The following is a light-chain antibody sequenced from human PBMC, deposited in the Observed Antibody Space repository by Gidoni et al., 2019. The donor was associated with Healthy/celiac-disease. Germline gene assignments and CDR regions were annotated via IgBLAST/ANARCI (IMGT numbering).Light chain of an antibody. CDR2: DVS. J-gene: IGLJ1*01. V-gene: IGLV2-14*03. CDR3: SSYTSSSTGV. CDR1: SSDVGGYNY. Sequence: QSALTQPASVSGSPGQSITISCTGTSSDVGGYNYVSWYQQHPGKAPKPMIDDVSNRPSGVSNRFSGSKSGNTASLTISGLQAEDEADYYCSSYTSSSTGVFGTGTKVTVL.